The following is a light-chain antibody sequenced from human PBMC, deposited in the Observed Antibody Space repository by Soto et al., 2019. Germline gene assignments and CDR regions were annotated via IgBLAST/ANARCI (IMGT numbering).Light chain of an antibody. J-gene: IGLJ2*01. V-gene: IGLV1-40*01. CDR2: GNR. CDR3: QSCDSRLSVV. Sequence: QSVLKQPPSVAGAPGQRGIISGTGSSSNIGAGYDVHWYQQLPGTAPKLFIPGNRNRASGVPDRFAGSKSGSSASLAITGLQAEDEADYDWQSCDSRLSVVFGGGTKLAFL. CDR1: SSNIGAGYD.